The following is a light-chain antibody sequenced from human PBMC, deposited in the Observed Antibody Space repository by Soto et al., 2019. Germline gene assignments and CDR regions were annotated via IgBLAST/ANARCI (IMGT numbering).Light chain of an antibody. J-gene: IGKJ3*01. Sequence: EIVLTQSPGTLSLSPGERATLSCRASQSIYIISLAWYQHKRGQAPRLLLYAATVRATAVPDRFNGSGSGTDFALTICRLEPEDSAMYYCQQYGDSPFAFGPGTKLDVK. CDR2: AAT. CDR3: QQYGDSPFA. V-gene: IGKV3-20*01. CDR1: QSIYIIS.